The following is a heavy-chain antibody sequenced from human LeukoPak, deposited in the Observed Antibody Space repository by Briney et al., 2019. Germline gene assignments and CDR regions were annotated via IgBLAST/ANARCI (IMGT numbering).Heavy chain of an antibody. CDR3: ARGLKQLNYFDY. V-gene: IGHV4-31*03. J-gene: IGHJ4*02. Sequence: SETLSLTCTVSGVSISSGDHFWTWIRQHPGKGLEWIGYIYNSGGTYYNPSLKSRVIISVDTSKNQFYLRLSSVTAADTAVYFCARGLKQLNYFDYWGQGTLVTVSS. D-gene: IGHD6-13*01. CDR2: IYNSGGT. CDR1: GVSISSGDHF.